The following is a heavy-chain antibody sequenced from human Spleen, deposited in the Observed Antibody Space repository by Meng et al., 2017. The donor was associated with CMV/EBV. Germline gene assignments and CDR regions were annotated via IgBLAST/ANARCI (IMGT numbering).Heavy chain of an antibody. CDR1: GFTFDDFG. J-gene: IGHJ4*02. V-gene: IGHV3-20*04. Sequence: GGSLRLSCKGSGFTFDDFGMSWVRQAPGKGLEWVSGINWNGGSTGYADSVKGRFTISRDNAKNSLYLQMNSLRAEDTALYYCARDLPTYYYESSGPIWGPFDYWGQGTLVTVSS. D-gene: IGHD3-22*01. CDR2: INWNGGST. CDR3: ARDLPTYYYESSGPIWGPFDY.